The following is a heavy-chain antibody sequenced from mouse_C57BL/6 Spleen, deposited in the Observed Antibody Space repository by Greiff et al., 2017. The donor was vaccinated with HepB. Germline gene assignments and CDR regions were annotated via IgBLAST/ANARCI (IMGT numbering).Heavy chain of an antibody. V-gene: IGHV1-80*01. CDR1: GYAFSSYW. D-gene: IGHD2-2*01. J-gene: IGHJ2*01. Sequence: VQLQQSGAELVKPGASVKISCKASGYAFSSYWMNWVKQRPGKGLEWIGQIYPGDGDTNYNGKFKGKATLTADKSSSTAYMQLSSLTSEDSAVYFCTREGGLRNYFDYWGQGTTLTVSS. CDR2: IYPGDGDT. CDR3: TREGGLRNYFDY.